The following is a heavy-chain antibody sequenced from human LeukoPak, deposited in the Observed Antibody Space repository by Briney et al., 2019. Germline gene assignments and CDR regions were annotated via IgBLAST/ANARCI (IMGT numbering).Heavy chain of an antibody. CDR2: ISSSGSTI. Sequence: GGSLRLSCAASRFPFSSYEMNWVRQAPGKGLEWVSYISSSGSTIYYADSVKGRFTISRDNAKNSLYLQMNSLRAEDTAVYYWAELGITMIGGVWGKGTTVTISS. D-gene: IGHD3-10*02. V-gene: IGHV3-48*03. J-gene: IGHJ6*04. CDR3: AELGITMIGGV. CDR1: RFPFSSYE.